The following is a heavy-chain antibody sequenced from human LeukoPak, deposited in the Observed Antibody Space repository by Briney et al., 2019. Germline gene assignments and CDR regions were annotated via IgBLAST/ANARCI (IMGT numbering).Heavy chain of an antibody. J-gene: IGHJ4*02. CDR2: ISGSGGST. Sequence: GGSLRLSCAASGFTFSSYAMSWVRQAPGKGLEWVSAISGSGGSTYYADSVKGRFTISRDNSKSTLYLQMNSLRAEDTAVYYCAKEAHDYGDYGAFFDYWGQGTLVTVSS. V-gene: IGHV3-23*01. D-gene: IGHD4-17*01. CDR3: AKEAHDYGDYGAFFDY. CDR1: GFTFSSYA.